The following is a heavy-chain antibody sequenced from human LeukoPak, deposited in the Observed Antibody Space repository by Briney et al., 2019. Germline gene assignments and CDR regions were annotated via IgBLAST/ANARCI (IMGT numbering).Heavy chain of an antibody. CDR2: LTGSVGGT. Sequence: GGSLRLSCGASGFTFSSYAMSWVRQAPGKGLEWVSALTGSVGGTYYADSVKGRFTISRDNSKNTLYLQMNSLRAEDTAVYYCAKSSGRQFDYWGQGTLVTVSS. J-gene: IGHJ4*02. CDR1: GFTFSSYA. CDR3: AKSSGRQFDY. V-gene: IGHV3-23*01. D-gene: IGHD3-10*01.